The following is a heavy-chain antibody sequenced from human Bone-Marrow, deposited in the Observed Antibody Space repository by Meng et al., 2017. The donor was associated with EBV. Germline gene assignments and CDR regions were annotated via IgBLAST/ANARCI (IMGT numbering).Heavy chain of an antibody. CDR1: CGSIRSSNG. V-gene: IGHV4-4*03. J-gene: IGHJ4*02. Sequence: LQGQGQGLVKRPGHLAITWGISCGSIRSSNGWSWVRQPPGKGLEWIGEIYHSGSTNYNPSLKSRVTISVDKSKNQFSLKLSSVTAADTAVYYCARSRVPAALDYWGQGTLVTVSS. D-gene: IGHD2-2*01. CDR3: ARSRVPAALDY. CDR2: IYHSGST.